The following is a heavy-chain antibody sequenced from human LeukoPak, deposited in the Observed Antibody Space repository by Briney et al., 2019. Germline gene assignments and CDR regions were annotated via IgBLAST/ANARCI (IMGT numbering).Heavy chain of an antibody. J-gene: IGHJ1*01. CDR1: GFTFSSYA. V-gene: IGHV3-23*01. CDR3: AKVGKLSYYDILTGLHEYFQH. Sequence: GGSLRLSCAASGFTFSSYAMSWVRRAPGKGREWVSAISGSGCSTYYADSVKGRFTIPRDNSKNTMSMQMNSLRAEDTAVYYCAKVGKLSYYDILTGLHEYFQHWGQGTLVTVSS. D-gene: IGHD3-9*01. CDR2: ISGSGCST.